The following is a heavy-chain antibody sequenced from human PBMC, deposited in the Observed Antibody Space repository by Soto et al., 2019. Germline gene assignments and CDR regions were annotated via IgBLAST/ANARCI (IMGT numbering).Heavy chain of an antibody. CDR3: ARSRYDSSAYYYFDY. V-gene: IGHV4-30-4*01. D-gene: IGHD3-22*01. Sequence: SETLSLTCTVSGGSISSGDYYWSWIRQPPGKGLEWIGYIYYSGSTYYNPSLKSRVTISVDTSKNQFSLKLSSVTAADTAVYYCARSRYDSSAYYYFDYWGQGTLVTVSS. CDR1: GGSISSGDYY. CDR2: IYYSGST. J-gene: IGHJ4*02.